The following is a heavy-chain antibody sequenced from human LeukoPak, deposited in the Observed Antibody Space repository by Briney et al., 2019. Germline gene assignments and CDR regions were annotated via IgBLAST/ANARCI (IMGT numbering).Heavy chain of an antibody. CDR3: ARDPKYSNSWFFDY. Sequence: PGGSLRLSCAASGFTFSSYAMSWVRQAPGKGLEWVSAISGSGGSTYYADSVKGRFTISRDNSKNTLYLQMNSLRAEDTAVYYCARDPKYSNSWFFDYWGQGTLVTVSS. V-gene: IGHV3-23*01. CDR2: ISGSGGST. J-gene: IGHJ4*02. D-gene: IGHD6-13*01. CDR1: GFTFSSYA.